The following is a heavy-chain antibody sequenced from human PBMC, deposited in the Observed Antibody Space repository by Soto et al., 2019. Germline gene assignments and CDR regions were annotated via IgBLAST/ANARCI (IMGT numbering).Heavy chain of an antibody. CDR3: ARDSGYGSGTSVNHYLDY. J-gene: IGHJ4*01. CDR1: GFPFSEYT. Sequence: GVLRLSCVASGFPFSEYTMSWVRQAPGKGLDWVSTISTSSSNIFYAASVRGRFTVSRDNAKNTLYLQMDNLRAEDTAVYFCARDSGYGSGTSVNHYLDYWGHGTLVTVSS. CDR2: ISTSSSNI. D-gene: IGHD3-10*01. V-gene: IGHV3-21*06.